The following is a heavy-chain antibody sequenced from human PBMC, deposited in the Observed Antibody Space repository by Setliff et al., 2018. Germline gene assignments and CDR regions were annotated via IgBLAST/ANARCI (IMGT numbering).Heavy chain of an antibody. D-gene: IGHD3-3*01. J-gene: IGHJ4*02. CDR1: GYTLTELS. Sequence: VASVKVSCKVSGYTLTELSRHWVRQAPGKGLEWMGGFDPEDGETIYAQKFQGRVTMTEDTSTDTAYMELSSLRSEDTAVYYCARENTAKNFWGEESDYWGQGTLVTVSS. CDR3: ARENTAKNFWGEESDY. CDR2: FDPEDGET. V-gene: IGHV1-24*01.